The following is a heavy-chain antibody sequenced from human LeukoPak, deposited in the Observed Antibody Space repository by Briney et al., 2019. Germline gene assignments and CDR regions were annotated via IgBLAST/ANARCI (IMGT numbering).Heavy chain of an antibody. CDR3: ARAGYGDSDFDY. CDR2: ITHSGST. J-gene: IGHJ4*02. V-gene: IGHV4-34*01. D-gene: IGHD4-17*01. CDR1: GGSFSNYY. Sequence: SETLSLTCAVYGGSFSNYYWSWIRQSPGKGLEWIGEITHSGSTNYNPSLKSRVTISVDTSKNQFSLKLNSVTAADTAVYYCARAGYGDSDFDYWGQGTLVTVSS.